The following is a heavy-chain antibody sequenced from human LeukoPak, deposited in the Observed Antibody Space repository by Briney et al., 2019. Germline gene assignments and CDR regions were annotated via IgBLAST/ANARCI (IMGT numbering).Heavy chain of an antibody. CDR1: GFTFSSYS. CDR3: ARDFSPYYYDSSGYPH. D-gene: IGHD3-22*01. CDR2: ISSSSSYI. J-gene: IGHJ4*02. Sequence: GGSLRLSCAASGFTFSSYSMNWVRQAPGKGLEWVSSISSSSSYIYYADSVKGRFTISRDNVNNSLYLQMNSLRAEDTAVYYCARDFSPYYYDSSGYPHWGQGTLVTVSS. V-gene: IGHV3-21*01.